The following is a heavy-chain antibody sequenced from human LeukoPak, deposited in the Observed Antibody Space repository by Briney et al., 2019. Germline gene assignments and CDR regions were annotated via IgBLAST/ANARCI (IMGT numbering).Heavy chain of an antibody. D-gene: IGHD6-19*01. CDR1: GYTFTSYG. CDR3: ARMEYSSGWTDYNYYGMDV. V-gene: IGHV1-18*01. Sequence: RASVKVSCKASGYTFTSYGITWVRQAPGQGLEWMGWISAYNGNSNYAQKFQGRVTMTTDTSTRTAYMELRSLRSDDTAVYYCARMEYSSGWTDYNYYGMDVWGQGTTVTVSS. J-gene: IGHJ6*02. CDR2: ISAYNGNS.